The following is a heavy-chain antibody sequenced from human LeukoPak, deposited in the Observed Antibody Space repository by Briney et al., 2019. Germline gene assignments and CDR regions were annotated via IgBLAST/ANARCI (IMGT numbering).Heavy chain of an antibody. J-gene: IGHJ6*03. Sequence: SETLSLTCTVSGGSISSSSYYWGWIRQPPGKGLEWIGSIYYSGSTYYNPSLKSRVTISVDTSKNQFSLKLSSVTAADTAVYYCARGGYQLLSTQTRDYYYYYMDVWGKGTTVTVSS. CDR2: IYYSGST. CDR3: ARGGYQLLSTQTRDYYYYYMDV. V-gene: IGHV4-39*07. D-gene: IGHD2-2*01. CDR1: GGSISSSSYY.